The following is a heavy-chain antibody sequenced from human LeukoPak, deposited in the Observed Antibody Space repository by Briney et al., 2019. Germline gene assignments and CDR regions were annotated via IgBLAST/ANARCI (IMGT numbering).Heavy chain of an antibody. V-gene: IGHV3-23*01. CDR2: IQGSGGIR. CDR3: AKDGQLERRPYYFDY. Sequence: GGSLRLSCIGSGFPFSAYAMTWVRQAPGKGLEWVSSIQGSGGIRGYADSVQGRFTISRDNSKNTLFLQMNSLRAEDTAVYYCAKDGQLERRPYYFDYWGQGTLVTVSS. J-gene: IGHJ4*02. D-gene: IGHD1-1*01. CDR1: GFPFSAYA.